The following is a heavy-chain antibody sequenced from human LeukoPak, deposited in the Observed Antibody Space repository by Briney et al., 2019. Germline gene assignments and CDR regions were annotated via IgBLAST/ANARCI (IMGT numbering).Heavy chain of an antibody. D-gene: IGHD3-10*01. CDR1: GGSISTSNYY. CDR2: IFYSGST. Sequence: SETLSLTCTVSGGSISTSNYYWGWIRQPPGKGLEWIGNIFYSGSTYYSPSLRSRVTISVETSKNQFSLKLSSVTAADTAVYYCARGYTYYYGSGSYPDRGFNPWGQGTLVTVSS. CDR3: ARGYTYYYGSGSYPDRGFNP. J-gene: IGHJ5*02. V-gene: IGHV4-39*07.